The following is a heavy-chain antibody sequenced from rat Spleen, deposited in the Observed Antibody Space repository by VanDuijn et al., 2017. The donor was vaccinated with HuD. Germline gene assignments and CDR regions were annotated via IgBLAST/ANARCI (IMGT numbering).Heavy chain of an antibody. Sequence: EVQLVESGGGLVRPGRSLKLSCAGSGFIFSDYAMAWVRQAPTKGLEWVATISTSGSRTYYPDSVKGRFTISRDNAKSSLYLQMNSLKSEDTATYYCARSDYYDGLFDYWGQGVMVTVSS. D-gene: IGHD1-12*02. CDR3: ARSDYYDGLFDY. CDR2: ISTSGSRT. V-gene: IGHV5S23*01. J-gene: IGHJ2*01. CDR1: GFIFSDYA.